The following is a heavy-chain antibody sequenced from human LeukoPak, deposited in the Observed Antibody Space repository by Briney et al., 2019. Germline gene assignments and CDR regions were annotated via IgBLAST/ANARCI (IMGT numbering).Heavy chain of an antibody. CDR1: GFTFSYYN. CDR2: ISTSSSYI. D-gene: IGHD6-13*01. Sequence: GGSLRLSCAASGFTFSYYNMNWVRQAPGKGLEWVSSISTSSSYIYYTDSVKGRFTISRDNAKNSLFLQMNSLRAEDTAVYYCARGRRPGIAAAADDAFDIWGQGTMVTVSS. CDR3: ARGRRPGIAAAADDAFDI. J-gene: IGHJ3*02. V-gene: IGHV3-21*01.